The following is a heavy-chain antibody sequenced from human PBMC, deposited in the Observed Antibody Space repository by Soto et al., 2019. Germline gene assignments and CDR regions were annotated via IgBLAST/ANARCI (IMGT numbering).Heavy chain of an antibody. V-gene: IGHV3-30-3*01. Sequence: GGSLRLSCAASGFTFSSYAMHWVRQAPGKGLEWVAVISYDGSNKYYADSVKGRFTISRDNSKNTLYLQMNSLRAEDTAVYYCARDGRATIFGVIDHWGQGTLVTVSS. J-gene: IGHJ5*02. D-gene: IGHD3-3*01. CDR2: ISYDGSNK. CDR3: ARDGRATIFGVIDH. CDR1: GFTFSSYA.